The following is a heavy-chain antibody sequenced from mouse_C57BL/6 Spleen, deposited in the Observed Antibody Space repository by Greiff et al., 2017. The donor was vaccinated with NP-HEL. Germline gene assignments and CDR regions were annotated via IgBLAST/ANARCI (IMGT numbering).Heavy chain of an antibody. D-gene: IGHD2-1*01. J-gene: IGHJ3*01. CDR2: IHPNSGST. CDR1: GYTFTSYW. CDR3: ARDYYGNYVGAY. Sequence: VQLQQPGAELVKPGASVKLSCKASGYTFTSYWMHWVKQRPGQGLEWIGMIHPNSGSTNYNEKFKSKATLTVDKSSSTAYMQLSSLTSEDSAVYYCARDYYGNYVGAYWGQGTLVTVSA. V-gene: IGHV1-64*01.